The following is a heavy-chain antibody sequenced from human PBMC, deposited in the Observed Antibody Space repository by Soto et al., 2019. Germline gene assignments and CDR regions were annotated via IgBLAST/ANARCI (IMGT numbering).Heavy chain of an antibody. D-gene: IGHD7-27*01. CDR3: AGDGGLGPGLDI. Sequence: QLLLQESGSGLVKPSQTLSLTCDVSRGSIDSGGYAWNWIRQPPGKGLEWFGYGCHTGNTNYNPSLRSRVTMSVDPSKNHLSPRLSSVTAADTAVYYCAGDGGLGPGLDIWGQGTLVTVSA. V-gene: IGHV4-30-2*01. CDR1: RGSIDSGGYA. CDR2: GCHTGNT. J-gene: IGHJ3*02.